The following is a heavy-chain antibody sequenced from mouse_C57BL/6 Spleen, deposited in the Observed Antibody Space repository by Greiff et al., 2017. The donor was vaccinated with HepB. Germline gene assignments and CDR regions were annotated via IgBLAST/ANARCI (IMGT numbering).Heavy chain of an antibody. CDR3: ARERAYYYGSSPSWFAY. CDR2: IGPGSGST. J-gene: IGHJ3*01. D-gene: IGHD1-1*01. V-gene: IGHV1-77*01. Sequence: QVQLQQSGAELVKPGASVKISCKASGYTFTDYYINWVKQRPGQGLEWIGKIGPGSGSTYYNEKFKGKATLTADKSSSTAYMQLSSLTSEDSAVYFCARERAYYYGSSPSWFAYWGQGTLVTVSA. CDR1: GYTFTDYY.